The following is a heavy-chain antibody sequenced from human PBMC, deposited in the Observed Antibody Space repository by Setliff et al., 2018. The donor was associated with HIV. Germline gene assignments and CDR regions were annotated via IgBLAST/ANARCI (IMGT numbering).Heavy chain of an antibody. CDR1: GYPISSSYY. CDR3: ARESPDGLDY. V-gene: IGHV4-61*02. CDR2: IYSNGNT. J-gene: IGHJ4*02. Sequence: SETLSLTCTVSGYPISSSYYWSWIRQPAGKGLEWIGCIYSNGNTDYNPSLKSRVTISEDTSKNQFSLKVNSVTAADTAMYFCARESPDGLDYWGQGTLVTVSS. D-gene: IGHD2-8*01.